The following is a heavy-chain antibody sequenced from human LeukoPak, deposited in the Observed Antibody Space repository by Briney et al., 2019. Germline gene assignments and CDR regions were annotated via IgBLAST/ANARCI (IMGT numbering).Heavy chain of an antibody. CDR2: IYYSGST. V-gene: IGHV4-59*08. CDR1: GGSVSNYY. Sequence: SETLSLTCTVSGGSVSNYYWNWIRQPPGKGLEWIGYIYYSGSTNYNPSLKSRVTISVDTSKTQFSLKLSSVTAADTAVYYCAGHHPRNTVDFWGQGTLVTVSS. CDR3: AGHHPRNTVDF. J-gene: IGHJ4*02. D-gene: IGHD2-8*02.